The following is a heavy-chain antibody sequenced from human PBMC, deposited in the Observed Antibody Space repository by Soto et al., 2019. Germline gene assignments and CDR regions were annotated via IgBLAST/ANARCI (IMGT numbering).Heavy chain of an antibody. CDR2: INHSGST. Sequence: QVQLQQWGAGLLKPSETLSLTCAVYGGSFSGSYWSWIRQPPGKGLEWIGEINHSGSTNYNPSLKSRVTISVDTSKNQFSLKLSSVTAADTAVYYCATLRRGYCSGGSCYSNYYYMDVWGKGTTVTVSS. D-gene: IGHD2-15*01. CDR3: ATLRRGYCSGGSCYSNYYYMDV. J-gene: IGHJ6*03. V-gene: IGHV4-34*01. CDR1: GGSFSGSY.